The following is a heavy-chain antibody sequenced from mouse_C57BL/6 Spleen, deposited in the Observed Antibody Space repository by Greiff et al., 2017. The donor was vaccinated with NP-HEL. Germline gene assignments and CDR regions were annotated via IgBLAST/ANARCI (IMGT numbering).Heavy chain of an antibody. CDR2: LNPNYGTT. CDR1: GYSFTDYN. Sequence: VQLQQSGPELVKPGASVKISCKASGYSFTDYNMNWVKQSNGKSLEWIGVLNPNYGTTSYNQKFKGKATLTVDQSSSTAYMQLNSLTSEDSAVYYCARGTTVVDYWYFDVWGTGTTVTVSS. D-gene: IGHD1-1*01. CDR3: ARGTTVVDYWYFDV. J-gene: IGHJ1*03. V-gene: IGHV1-39*01.